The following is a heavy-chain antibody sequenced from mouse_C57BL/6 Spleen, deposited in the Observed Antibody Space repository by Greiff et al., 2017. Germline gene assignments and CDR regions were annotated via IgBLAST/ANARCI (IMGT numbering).Heavy chain of an antibody. V-gene: IGHV1-55*01. CDR1: GYTFTSYW. CDR3: ARDYYGRKYFDY. Sequence: QVQLQQPGAELVKPGASVKMSCKASGYTFTSYWITWVKQRPGQGLEWIGDIYPGSGSTNYNEKFKSKATLTVDTSSSTAYMQLSSLTSEDSAVYYCARDYYGRKYFDYWGRGTTRTVSS. J-gene: IGHJ2*01. D-gene: IGHD1-1*01. CDR2: IYPGSGST.